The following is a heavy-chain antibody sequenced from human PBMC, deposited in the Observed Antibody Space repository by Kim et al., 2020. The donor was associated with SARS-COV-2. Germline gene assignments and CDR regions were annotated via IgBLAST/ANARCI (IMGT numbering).Heavy chain of an antibody. Sequence: SETLSLTCTVSGGSISSYYWSWIRQPPGKGLEWIGYIYYSGSTNYNPSLKSRVTISVDTSKNQFSLKLSSVTAADTAGYYCASLAYCGGDCYTEFDYWG. CDR1: GGSISSYY. D-gene: IGHD2-21*01. CDR2: IYYSGST. CDR3: ASLAYCGGDCYTEFDY. J-gene: IGHJ4*01. V-gene: IGHV4-59*13.